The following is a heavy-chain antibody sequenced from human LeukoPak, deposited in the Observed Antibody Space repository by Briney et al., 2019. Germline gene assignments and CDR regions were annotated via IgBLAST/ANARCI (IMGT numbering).Heavy chain of an antibody. Sequence: ASVKVSFKASGYTFTSYAMHWVRQAPGQRLEWMGWINAGNGNTKYSQKFQGRVTITRDTSASTAYMELSSLRSEDTAVYYCARVGITGHIDYWGQGTLVTVSS. CDR2: INAGNGNT. J-gene: IGHJ4*02. CDR1: GYTFTSYA. CDR3: ARVGITGHIDY. D-gene: IGHD1-20*01. V-gene: IGHV1-3*01.